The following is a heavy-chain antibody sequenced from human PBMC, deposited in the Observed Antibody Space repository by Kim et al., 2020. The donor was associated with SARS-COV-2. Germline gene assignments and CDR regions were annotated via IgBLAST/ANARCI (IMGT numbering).Heavy chain of an antibody. J-gene: IGHJ4*02. CDR2: INPRGGGT. D-gene: IGHD3-3*01. CDR1: GYTFTSYD. CDR3: ARRDFWSGSGYDY. Sequence: ASVKVSCKASGYTFTSYDINWVRQATGQGLEWMGMINPRGGGTEYAQKFQGRVSMTRDTSTRTVYMDLSGLTSEDTAVYYCARRDFWSGSGYDYWGQGSL. V-gene: IGHV1-46*01.